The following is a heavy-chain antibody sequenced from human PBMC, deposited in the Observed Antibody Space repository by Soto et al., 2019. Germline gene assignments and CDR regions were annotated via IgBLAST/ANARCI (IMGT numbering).Heavy chain of an antibody. J-gene: IGHJ5*02. Sequence: GGSLRLSCAASGFTFSTYAMSWVRQAPGKGLEWVSTISGGGGSTYYADSVKGRFTISRDTSKNTLYLQMNSLRPEDTAVYYCAKARMGATPNWFDPWGQGTLVTVSS. CDR1: GFTFSTYA. CDR2: ISGGGGST. V-gene: IGHV3-23*01. CDR3: AKARMGATPNWFDP. D-gene: IGHD1-26*01.